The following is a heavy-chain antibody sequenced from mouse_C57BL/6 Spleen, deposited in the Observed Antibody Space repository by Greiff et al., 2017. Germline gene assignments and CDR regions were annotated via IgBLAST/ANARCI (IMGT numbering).Heavy chain of an antibody. CDR2: INPYNGGT. Sequence: EVQLQQSGPVLVKPGASVKMSCKASGYTFTDYYMNWVKQSHGKSLEWIGVINPYNGGTSYNQKFKGKATLTVDKSSSTAYMELNSLTSEDSSVDYCATRQLRLRGAMDYWGQGTSVTVSS. D-gene: IGHD3-2*02. CDR1: GYTFTDYY. CDR3: ATRQLRLRGAMDY. J-gene: IGHJ4*01. V-gene: IGHV1-19*01.